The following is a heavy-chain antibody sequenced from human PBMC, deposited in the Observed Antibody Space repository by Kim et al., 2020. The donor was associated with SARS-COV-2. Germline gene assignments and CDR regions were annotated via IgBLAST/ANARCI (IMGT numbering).Heavy chain of an antibody. CDR1: GWSFSGYS. D-gene: IGHD7-27*01. Sequence: SETLSLTCAASGWSFSGYSLTWIRQPPGKGLAWIWEINHSGDANYNEPLKSRVTISLDTSKNKLSLKLTSVTAADTAVYYCARTPRVRRLGTAAGYWYF. CDR2: INHSGDA. CDR3: ARTPRVRRLGTAAGYWYF. V-gene: IGHV4-34*01. J-gene: IGHJ2*01.